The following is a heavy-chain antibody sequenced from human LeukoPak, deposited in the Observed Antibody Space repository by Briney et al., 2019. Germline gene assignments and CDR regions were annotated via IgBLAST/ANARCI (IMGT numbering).Heavy chain of an antibody. CDR3: AREDYGSGPTLDY. CDR1: GYTFTDYY. J-gene: IGHJ4*02. V-gene: IGHV1-2*02. D-gene: IGHD3-10*01. CDR2: INPNSGGT. Sequence: ASVKVSCKTSGYTFTDYYMHWVRQAPGQGLEWMGWINPNSGGTNYAQKFQGRVTMTRDTSISTAYMELSRLRSDDTAVYYCAREDYGSGPTLDYWGQGTLVTVSS.